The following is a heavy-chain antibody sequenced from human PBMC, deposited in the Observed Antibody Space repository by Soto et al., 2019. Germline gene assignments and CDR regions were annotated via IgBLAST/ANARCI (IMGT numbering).Heavy chain of an antibody. CDR1: GFTFSSYG. D-gene: IGHD3-10*01. V-gene: IGHV3-30*18. CDR3: AKDIWYYGSGVGFDY. J-gene: IGHJ4*02. Sequence: GGSLRLSCAASGFTFSSYGMHWVRQAPGKGLEWVAVISYDGSNKYYADSVKGRFTISRDNSKNTLYLQMNSLRAEDTAVYYCAKDIWYYGSGVGFDYWGQGTLVTVSS. CDR2: ISYDGSNK.